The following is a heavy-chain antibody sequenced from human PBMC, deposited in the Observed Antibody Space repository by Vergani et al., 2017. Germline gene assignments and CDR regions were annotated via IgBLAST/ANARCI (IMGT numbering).Heavy chain of an antibody. CDR3: AKDGAVAGILVDY. D-gene: IGHD6-19*01. CDR1: GFTFSSYG. CDR2: ISYDGSNK. V-gene: IGHV3-30*18. J-gene: IGHJ4*02. Sequence: QVQLVESGGGVVQPGRSLRLSCAASGFTFSSYGMHWVRQAPGKGLEWVAVISYDGSNKYYPDSVKGRFTISRDNSKNTLYLQMNSLRAEDTAVYYCAKDGAVAGILVDYWGQGTLVTVSS.